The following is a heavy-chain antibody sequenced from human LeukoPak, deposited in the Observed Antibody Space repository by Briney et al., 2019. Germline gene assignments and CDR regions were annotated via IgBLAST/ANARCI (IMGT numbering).Heavy chain of an antibody. D-gene: IGHD2-15*01. CDR3: AREAVSRAFDI. CDR1: GGSISSSTYY. Sequence: SETLSLTCTVSGGSISSSTYYWGWIRQPPGKGLEWIGNLYYSGSTYYNPSLKSRVTISVDMSKNQFSLKLSSVTAADTAVYYCAREAVSRAFDIWGQGTMVTVPS. J-gene: IGHJ3*02. CDR2: LYYSGST. V-gene: IGHV4-39*02.